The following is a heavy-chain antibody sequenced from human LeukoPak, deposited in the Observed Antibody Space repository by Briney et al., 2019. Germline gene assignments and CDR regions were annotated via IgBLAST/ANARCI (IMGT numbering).Heavy chain of an antibody. D-gene: IGHD3-3*01. J-gene: IGHJ4*02. CDR3: ARGYYDFWSGYYITAPFDY. CDR1: GGSISSGDYY. Sequence: SQTLSLTCTVSGGSISSGDYYWSWIRQPPGKGLEWIGYIYYSGSTNYNPSLKSRVTISVDTSKNQFSLKLSSVTAADTAVYYCARGYYDFWSGYYITAPFDYWGQGTLVTVSS. V-gene: IGHV4-30-4*01. CDR2: IYYSGST.